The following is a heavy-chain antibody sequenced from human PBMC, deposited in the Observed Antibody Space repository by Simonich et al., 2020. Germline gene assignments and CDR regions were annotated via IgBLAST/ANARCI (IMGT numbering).Heavy chain of an antibody. V-gene: IGHV1-2*06. CDR1: GYTFTGYY. CDR3: ASGWDWGFSHMSDY. Sequence: QVQLVQSGAEVKKPGASVKVSCKASGYTFTGYYMHWVRQAPGQGLEWRGRINPNSGSTNYAQKFQGRVTMTRDTSISTAYMELSRLRSDDTAVYYCASGWDWGFSHMSDYWGQGTLVTVSS. CDR2: INPNSGST. J-gene: IGHJ4*02. D-gene: IGHD7-27*01.